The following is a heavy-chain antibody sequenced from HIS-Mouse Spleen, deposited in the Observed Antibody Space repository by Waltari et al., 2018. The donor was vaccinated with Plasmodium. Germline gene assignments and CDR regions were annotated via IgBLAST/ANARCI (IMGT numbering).Heavy chain of an antibody. CDR3: ASKTTVTNHAFDI. CDR2: IYSGGST. V-gene: IGHV3-53*01. Sequence: VQLVASGGGLIQPRGSLRLSWASSGFTFSGTYMIWVSQAPGKGLDWVSVIYSGGSTDYADSGKGRFTISRDNSKNTLYLQMNSLRAEDTAVYYCASKTTVTNHAFDIWGQGTMVTVSS. J-gene: IGHJ3*02. D-gene: IGHD4-17*01. CDR1: GFTFSGTY.